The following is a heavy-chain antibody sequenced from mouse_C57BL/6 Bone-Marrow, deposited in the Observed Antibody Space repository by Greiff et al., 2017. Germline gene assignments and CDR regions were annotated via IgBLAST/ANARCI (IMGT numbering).Heavy chain of an antibody. CDR2: SYPRSGNT. D-gene: IGHD2-3*01. Sequence: QVHVKQSGAELARPGASVKLSCKASGYTFTSYGISWVKQRTGQGLEWIGESYPRSGNTYYNEKFKGKATLTADKSSSTAYMELRSLTSEDSAVYFCARDGYYPYYYGMDYWGQGTSVTVSS. J-gene: IGHJ4*01. CDR1: GYTFTSYG. CDR3: ARDGYYPYYYGMDY. V-gene: IGHV1-81*01.